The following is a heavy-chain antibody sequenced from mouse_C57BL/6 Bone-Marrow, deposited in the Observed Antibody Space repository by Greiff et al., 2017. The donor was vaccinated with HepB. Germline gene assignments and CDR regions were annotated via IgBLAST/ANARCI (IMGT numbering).Heavy chain of an antibody. Sequence: EVQLVESGEGLVKPGGSLKLSCAASGFTFSSYAVSWVRQTPEKRLEWVAYISSGGDYIYYADTVKGRFTISRDNARNTLYLQMSSLKSEDTAMYYCTRDGGYDYDGDAMDYWGQGTSVTVSS. J-gene: IGHJ4*01. CDR1: GFTFSSYA. CDR3: TRDGGYDYDGDAMDY. CDR2: ISSGGDYI. V-gene: IGHV5-9-1*02. D-gene: IGHD2-4*01.